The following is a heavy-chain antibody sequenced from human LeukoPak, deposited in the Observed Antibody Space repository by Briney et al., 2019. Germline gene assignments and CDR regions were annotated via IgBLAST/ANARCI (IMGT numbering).Heavy chain of an antibody. Sequence: GGSLRLSRAASGFTFPNYAMNWVRQAPGKGLEWVSSISSSSSYIYYADSVKGRFTISRDNAKNSLYLQMNSLRAEDTAVYYCARDNRVVPAAMEVSDYWGQGTLVTVSS. CDR2: ISSSSSYI. CDR3: ARDNRVVPAAMEVSDY. V-gene: IGHV3-21*01. J-gene: IGHJ4*02. CDR1: GFTFPNYA. D-gene: IGHD2-2*01.